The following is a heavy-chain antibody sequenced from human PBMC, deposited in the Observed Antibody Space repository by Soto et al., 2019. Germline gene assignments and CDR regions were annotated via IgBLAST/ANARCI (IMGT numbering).Heavy chain of an antibody. D-gene: IGHD6-13*01. Sequence: EVQLVESGGGLVQPGRSLRLSCAASGFTFDDYAMHWVRQAPGKGLEWVSGISCNSGSIGYADSVKGRFTISRDNAKNTLYLQMNSLRAEDTALYYCAKAYSYSSSWYFDYWGRGTLVTVSS. V-gene: IGHV3-9*01. J-gene: IGHJ4*02. CDR1: GFTFDDYA. CDR2: ISCNSGSI. CDR3: AKAYSYSSSWYFDY.